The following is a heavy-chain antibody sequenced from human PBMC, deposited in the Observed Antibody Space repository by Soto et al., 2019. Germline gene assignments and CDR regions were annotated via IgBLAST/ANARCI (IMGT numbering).Heavy chain of an antibody. V-gene: IGHV2-5*02. CDR1: GFSFSTGGVG. D-gene: IGHD3-10*01. CDR3: ARAQWFGDPFDY. Sequence: QITLKESGPPLVKPTQTLTLTCTFSGFSFSTGGVGVGWIRQPPGKALEWLALIYWDDDKRYSPSLNRRLTITKDTSKNQVVLTMTNMDVVDTATYYCARAQWFGDPFDYWGQGTLVTVSS. J-gene: IGHJ4*02. CDR2: IYWDDDK.